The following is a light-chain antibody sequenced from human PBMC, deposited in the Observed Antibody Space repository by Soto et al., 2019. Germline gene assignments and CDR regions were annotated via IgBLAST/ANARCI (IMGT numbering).Light chain of an antibody. CDR1: STDVGNYNY. Sequence: QSALTQPPSASGSPGQSLTISCTGTSTDVGNYNYVSWYQQHPGKAPKLMISDVNRRPSGVPDRFPGSKSGNTASLTVSELQAEDEADYYCSSYAGSNNWVFGGGTKLTVL. J-gene: IGLJ2*01. CDR3: SSYAGSNNWV. CDR2: DVN. V-gene: IGLV2-8*01.